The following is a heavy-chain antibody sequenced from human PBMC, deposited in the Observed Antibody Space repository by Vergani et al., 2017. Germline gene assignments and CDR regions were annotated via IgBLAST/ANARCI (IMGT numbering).Heavy chain of an antibody. CDR3: ARGDYGILTGYRY. V-gene: IGHV1-46*03. J-gene: IGHJ4*02. CDR2: INPSGGHT. CDR1: GYTFTGYS. Sequence: QVQLVQSGAELKKPGASVKVSCKASGYTFTGYSMHWVRQAPGQGLEWMGIINPSGGHTNYAQKFQGRVTMTRDTSTSTVYMELSSLRSEDTAIYYCARGDYGILTGYRYWGQGTLVTVSA. D-gene: IGHD3-9*01.